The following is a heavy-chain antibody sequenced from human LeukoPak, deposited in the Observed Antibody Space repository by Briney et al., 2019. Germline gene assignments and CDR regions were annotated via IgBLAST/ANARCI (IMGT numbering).Heavy chain of an antibody. CDR2: SGSTI. CDR1: GFIFSTYA. J-gene: IGHJ4*02. Sequence: GGSLRLSCAASGFIFSTYAMTWVRQAPGKGLEWVSSSGSTIDYPDSVKGRFTISRDNSKNTLYLQMNSLSAEDTAVYYCTRDSSYGDYSTAFDYWGQGALVTVSS. D-gene: IGHD4-17*01. V-gene: IGHV3-23*01. CDR3: TRDSSYGDYSTAFDY.